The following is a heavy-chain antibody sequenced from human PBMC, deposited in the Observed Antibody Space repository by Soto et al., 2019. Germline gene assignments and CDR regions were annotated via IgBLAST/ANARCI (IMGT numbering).Heavy chain of an antibody. V-gene: IGHV3-53*01. CDR2: IYSGGST. Sequence: GGSLRLFCAASGFTVSSNYMSWVRQAPGKGLEWVSVIYSGGSTYYADSVKGRFTISRDNSKNTLYLQMNSLRAEDTAVYYCAYSSSSPDAFDIWGQGTMVTVSS. J-gene: IGHJ3*02. CDR3: AYSSSSPDAFDI. CDR1: GFTVSSNY. D-gene: IGHD6-6*01.